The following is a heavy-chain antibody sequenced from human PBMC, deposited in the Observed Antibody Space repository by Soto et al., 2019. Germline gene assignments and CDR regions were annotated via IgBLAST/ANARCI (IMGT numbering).Heavy chain of an antibody. J-gene: IGHJ6*02. V-gene: IGHV3-23*01. Sequence: GGSLRLSCAASGFTFSSYAMSWVRQAPGKGLEWVSAISGSGGSTYYADSVKGRFTISRDNSKNTLYLQMNSLRAEDTAVYYCAKDQWGNWNDVVYYYYGMDVWGQGTTVTVSS. CDR1: GFTFSSYA. D-gene: IGHD1-1*01. CDR2: ISGSGGST. CDR3: AKDQWGNWNDVVYYYYGMDV.